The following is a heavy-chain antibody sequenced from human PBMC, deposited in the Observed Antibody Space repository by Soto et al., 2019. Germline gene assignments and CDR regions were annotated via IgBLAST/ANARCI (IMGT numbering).Heavy chain of an antibody. Sequence: PGGSLRLSCAASGFTFSSYAMSWVRQAPGKGLEWVSAISGSGGSTYYADSVKGRFTISGDNSKNTLYLQMNSLRAEDTAVYYCAKFCSGGSCYGIDYWGQGTLVTVSS. CDR3: AKFCSGGSCYGIDY. CDR1: GFTFSSYA. V-gene: IGHV3-23*01. D-gene: IGHD2-15*01. CDR2: ISGSGGST. J-gene: IGHJ4*02.